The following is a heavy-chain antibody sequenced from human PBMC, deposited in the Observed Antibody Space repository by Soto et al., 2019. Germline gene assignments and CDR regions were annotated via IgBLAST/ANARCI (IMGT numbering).Heavy chain of an antibody. CDR2: ISYDGSNK. Sequence: GGSLRLSCAASGFTFSSYGMHWVRQAPGKGLEWVAVISYDGSNKYYADSVKGRFTISRDNSKNTLYLQMNSLRAEDTAVYYCAKDRYYYDSSGYYDYWGQGTLVTVSS. CDR1: GFTFSSYG. D-gene: IGHD3-22*01. V-gene: IGHV3-30*18. CDR3: AKDRYYYDSSGYYDY. J-gene: IGHJ4*02.